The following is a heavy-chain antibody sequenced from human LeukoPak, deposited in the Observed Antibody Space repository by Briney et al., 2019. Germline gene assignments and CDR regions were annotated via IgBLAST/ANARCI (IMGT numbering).Heavy chain of an antibody. J-gene: IGHJ3*02. Sequence: ASVTVSCKASGYTFTSYWISWVRQAPGHGREWMGWIRAYIVNTNYAQKPQGKVSMTTDTSTSTAYMELRSLRSDDTAVYYCARGGFTTMVRGVIITLDAFDIWGQGTMVTVSS. V-gene: IGHV1-18*01. CDR3: ARGGFTTMVRGVIITLDAFDI. D-gene: IGHD3-10*01. CDR2: IRAYIVNT. CDR1: GYTFTSYW.